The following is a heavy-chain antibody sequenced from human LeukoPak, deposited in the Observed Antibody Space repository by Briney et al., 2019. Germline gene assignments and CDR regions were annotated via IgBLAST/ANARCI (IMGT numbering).Heavy chain of an antibody. CDR3: AKAAIWFGELYYYFDY. CDR2: ISWNSGSI. D-gene: IGHD3-10*01. V-gene: IGHV3-9*01. J-gene: IGHJ4*02. CDR1: GFTFDDYA. Sequence: GGSLRLSCAASGFTFDDYAMHWVRQAPGKGLEWVSGISWNSGSIGYADSVKGRFTISRDNAKNSLYLQMNSLRAEDTALYYCAKAAIWFGELYYYFDYWGQGTLVTVSS.